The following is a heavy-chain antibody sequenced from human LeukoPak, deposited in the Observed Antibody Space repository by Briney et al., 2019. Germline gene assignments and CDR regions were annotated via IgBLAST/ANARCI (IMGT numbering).Heavy chain of an antibody. CDR1: GFSVSSNY. CDR2: IYSGGNT. D-gene: IGHD4-17*01. CDR3: ARDRGDYGDYGMDY. J-gene: IGHJ4*02. Sequence: GGSLRLSCAASGFSVSSNYMSWGRQAVGKGLEWVSIIYSGGNTYYADSVKGRFTISRDNSKNTLYLQMNSLRAEDTAVYYCARDRGDYGDYGMDYWGQGTLVTVSS. V-gene: IGHV3-53*01.